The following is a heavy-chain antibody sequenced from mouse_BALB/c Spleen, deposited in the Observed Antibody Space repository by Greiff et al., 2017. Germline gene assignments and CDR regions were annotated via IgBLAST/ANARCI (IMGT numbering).Heavy chain of an antibody. D-gene: IGHD2-12*01. CDR3: ARDYDDAMDY. V-gene: IGHV7-3*02. J-gene: IGHJ4*01. Sequence: DVQLVESGGGLVQPGGSLRLSCATSGFTFTDYYMSWVRQPPGKALEWLGFIRNKANGYTTEYSASVKGRFTISRDNSQSILYLQMNTLRAEDSATYYCARDYDDAMDYWGQGTSVTVSS. CDR2: IRNKANGYTT. CDR1: GFTFTDYY.